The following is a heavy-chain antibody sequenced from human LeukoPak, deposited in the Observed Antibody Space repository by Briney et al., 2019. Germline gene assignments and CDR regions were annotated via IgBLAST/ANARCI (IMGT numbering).Heavy chain of an antibody. J-gene: IGHJ4*02. D-gene: IGHD5-24*01. CDR2: IWYDGSNK. Sequence: GRSLRLSCAASGFTFSTYCMHWVRQAPGKGLEWVAVIWYDGSNKYYADSVKGRFTISRDNSKNTLYLQMNSLRAEDTAVYYCARGDGYNFGLHDYWGQGTLVTVSS. CDR1: GFTFSTYC. V-gene: IGHV3-33*01. CDR3: ARGDGYNFGLHDY.